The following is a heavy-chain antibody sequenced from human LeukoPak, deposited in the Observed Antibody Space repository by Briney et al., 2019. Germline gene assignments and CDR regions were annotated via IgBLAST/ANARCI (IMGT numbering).Heavy chain of an antibody. CDR1: GGSINTYY. CDR2: IHYTGST. CDR3: ARLGWVARGVWGFDY. Sequence: SETLSLTCSVSGGSINTYYWSWIRQPPGRELEWIGYIHYTGSTNYNPSLQSRVTVFADTSRNQFSLKLNSVTTADTAVYFCARLGWVARGVWGFDYWGQGILVTVSS. D-gene: IGHD3-10*01. V-gene: IGHV4-59*01. J-gene: IGHJ4*02.